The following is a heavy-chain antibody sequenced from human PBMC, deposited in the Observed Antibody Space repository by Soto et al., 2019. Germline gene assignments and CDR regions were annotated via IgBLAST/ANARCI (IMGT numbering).Heavy chain of an antibody. CDR2: ISYDGSNK. V-gene: IGHV3-30*18. D-gene: IGHD6-13*01. CDR3: AKDTNIAALDY. CDR1: GFTFSSYG. J-gene: IGHJ4*02. Sequence: GGSLRLSCAASGFTFSSYGMHWVRQAPGKGLEWVAVISYDGSNKYYADSVKGRFTISRDNSKNTLYLQVNSLRAEDTAVYYCAKDTNIAALDYWGQGTLVTVSS.